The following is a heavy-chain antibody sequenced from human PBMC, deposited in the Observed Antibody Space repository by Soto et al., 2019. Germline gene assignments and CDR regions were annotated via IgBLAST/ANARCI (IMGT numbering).Heavy chain of an antibody. V-gene: IGHV4-39*01. CDR3: ARGIGYYFDS. CDR1: GGSISSSSYF. CDR2: IHYRGST. Sequence: SETLSLTCTVSGGSISSSSYFWGWIRQPPGKGLEWIGNIHYRGSTYYNASLKRRVTISVDMSKNQFSLKLSSVTAPDSAVYSCARGIGYYFDSWGQGTLVTVSS. J-gene: IGHJ4*02. D-gene: IGHD5-12*01.